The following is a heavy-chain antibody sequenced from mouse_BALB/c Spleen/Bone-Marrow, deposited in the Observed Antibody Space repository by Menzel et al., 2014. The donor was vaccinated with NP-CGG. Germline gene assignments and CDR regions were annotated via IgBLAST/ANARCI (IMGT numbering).Heavy chain of an antibody. CDR2: IYPGDGDT. J-gene: IGHJ4*01. Sequence: QVTLKVCGAEMVRPGSSVKISCKASGYAFSNNWMNWMKQRPGQGLEWIEQIYPGDGDTNYNGKFKGKATLTADKSSSIAYMQLSSLTSEDSAVYFCHYFGSDYYVMDYWGQGTSVTVSS. CDR1: GYAFSNNW. V-gene: IGHV1-80*01. D-gene: IGHD1-1*01. CDR3: HYFGSDYYVMDY.